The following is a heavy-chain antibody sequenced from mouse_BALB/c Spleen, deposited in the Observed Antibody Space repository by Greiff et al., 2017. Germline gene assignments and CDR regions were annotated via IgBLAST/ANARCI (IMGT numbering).Heavy chain of an antibody. CDR3: ARDHFYYAMDY. J-gene: IGHJ4*01. V-gene: IGHV5-6*01. D-gene: IGHD1-2*01. Sequence: EVQLVESGGDLVKPGGSLKLSCAASGFTFSSYGMSWVRQTPDKRLEWVATISSGGSYTYYPDSVKGRFTISRDNAKNTLYLQMSSLKSEDTAMYYCARDHFYYAMDYWGQGTSVTVSS. CDR1: GFTFSSYG. CDR2: ISSGGSYT.